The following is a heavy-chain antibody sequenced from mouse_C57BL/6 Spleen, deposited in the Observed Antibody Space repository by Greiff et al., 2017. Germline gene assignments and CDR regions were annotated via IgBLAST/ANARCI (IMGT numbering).Heavy chain of an antibody. V-gene: IGHV1-64*01. CDR2: ILPNSGST. CDR1: GYTFTSYW. Sequence: QVQLQQPGPELVKPGASVKLSCKASGYTFTSYWMHWVKQRPGQGLEWIGMILPNSGSTNYTGKFQSKATLTVYKSSSPSYMQLSSRTSEDSAVYYCARGGYGSPCYFDYWGQGTTLTVSS. CDR3: ARGGYGSPCYFDY. D-gene: IGHD1-1*01. J-gene: IGHJ2*01.